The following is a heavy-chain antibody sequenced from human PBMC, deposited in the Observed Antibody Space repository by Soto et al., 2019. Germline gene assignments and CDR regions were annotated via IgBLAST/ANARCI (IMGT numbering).Heavy chain of an antibody. CDR3: ARTGYSYGYGY. J-gene: IGHJ4*02. Sequence: SETLSLTCTVSGGSISSYYWSWIRQPPGKGLEWIGYIYYSGSTNYNPSLKSRVTISVDTSKNQFSLKLSSVTAADTAVYYCARTGYSYGYGYWGQGNLVTVSS. V-gene: IGHV4-59*08. CDR2: IYYSGST. CDR1: GGSISSYY. D-gene: IGHD5-18*01.